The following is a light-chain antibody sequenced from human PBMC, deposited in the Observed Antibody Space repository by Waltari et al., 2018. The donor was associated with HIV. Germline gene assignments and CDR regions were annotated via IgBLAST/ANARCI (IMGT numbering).Light chain of an antibody. Sequence: SYVLTQPPSVSVAPGKTARITRGGNNIGSKGVHWYQQKPGQAPVLVIYYDSHRPSGIPERFSGSKSGNTATLTISRVEAGDEADYYCQLWDGTGDHPGVFGTGTQVTVL. CDR3: QLWDGTGDHPGV. CDR1: NIGSKG. V-gene: IGLV3-21*04. CDR2: YDS. J-gene: IGLJ1*01.